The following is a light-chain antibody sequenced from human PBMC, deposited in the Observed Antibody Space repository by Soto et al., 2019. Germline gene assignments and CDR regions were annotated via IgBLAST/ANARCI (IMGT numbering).Light chain of an antibody. V-gene: IGKV1-5*03. CDR3: QKYNSYWT. CDR1: QSINGW. Sequence: DIQMTQSPSTLSASVGDRVTITCRASQSINGWLAWYQQKPGKAPKLLIYKASSLERGVPSRFSGSGSGTEFTLTIRSLQPDDFATYFCQKYNSYWTFGEGTKVEIK. CDR2: KAS. J-gene: IGKJ1*01.